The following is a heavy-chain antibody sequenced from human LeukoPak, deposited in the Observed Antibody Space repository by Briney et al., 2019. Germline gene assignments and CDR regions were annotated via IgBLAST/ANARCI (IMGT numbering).Heavy chain of an antibody. J-gene: IGHJ4*02. CDR1: GGTFSSYA. CDR3: ARGSPARTYDDY. Sequence: SVTVSCKASGGTFSSYAISWVRQAPGQGLEWMGRIIPILGIANYAQKFQGRVTITADKSTSTAYMELSSLRSEDTAVYYCARGSPARTYDDYWGQGTLVTVSS. D-gene: IGHD1-26*01. CDR2: IIPILGIA. V-gene: IGHV1-69*04.